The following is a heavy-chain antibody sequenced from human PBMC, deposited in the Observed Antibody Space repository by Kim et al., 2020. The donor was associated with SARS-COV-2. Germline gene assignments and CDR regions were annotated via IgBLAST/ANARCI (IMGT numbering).Heavy chain of an antibody. CDR3: ASSYYYGMDV. V-gene: IGHV1-46*01. CDR2: ST. J-gene: IGHJ6*02. Sequence: STSYAQKFQGRGTMTRDTSTSTVYMELSSLRSEDTAVYYCASSYYYGMDVWGQGTTVTVSS.